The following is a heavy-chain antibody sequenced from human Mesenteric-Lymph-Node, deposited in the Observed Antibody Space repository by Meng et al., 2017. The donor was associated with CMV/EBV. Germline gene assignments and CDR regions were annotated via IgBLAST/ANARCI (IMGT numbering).Heavy chain of an antibody. J-gene: IGHJ4*02. V-gene: IGHV1-46*01. CDR2: ISLSGGST. CDR1: GCTFANCY. D-gene: IGHD4-11*01. Sequence: ASGCTFANCYVRWVRPAPGRGLEWMGIISLSGGSTSCPQEFQGRVTMARDTTTSTVYMELSSLRFGGTAVYYCAKGGYSTKGPIDYWGQGTLVTVSS. CDR3: AKGGYSTKGPIDY.